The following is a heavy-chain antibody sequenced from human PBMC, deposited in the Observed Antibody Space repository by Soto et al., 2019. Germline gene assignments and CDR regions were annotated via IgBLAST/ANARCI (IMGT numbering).Heavy chain of an antibody. D-gene: IGHD6-6*01. CDR3: ARDFGSPSSPFDY. CDR2: IAAGNGNT. V-gene: IGHV1-3*01. CDR1: GYRIADYT. J-gene: IGHJ4*02. Sequence: ASVKVSCKASGYRIADYTIHWVRQAPGHGLEWMGWIAAGNGNTRFSQKFQGRLTITWDTPANIAYMELSSLRSEDTSLYYCARDFGSPSSPFDYLGQGTLVTVSS.